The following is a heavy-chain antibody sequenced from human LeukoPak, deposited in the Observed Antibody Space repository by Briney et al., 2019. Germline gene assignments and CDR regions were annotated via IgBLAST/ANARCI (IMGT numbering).Heavy chain of an antibody. D-gene: IGHD2-21*01. CDR3: ARLHTRDTDCYFDY. V-gene: IGHV1-18*01. CDR2: ISTYNGNR. J-gene: IGHJ4*02. CDR1: GYTFSTFG. Sequence: ASVKVSCKASGYTFSTFGITWVRQAPGQGLEWMGWISTYNGNRNYAQKFQDRVTLTTATSTNTAYMELRSLRSDDTAVYYCARLHTRDTDCYFDYWGQGTLVTVSS.